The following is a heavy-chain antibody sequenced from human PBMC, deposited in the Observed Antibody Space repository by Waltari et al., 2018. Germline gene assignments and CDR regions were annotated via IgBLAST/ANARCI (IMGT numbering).Heavy chain of an antibody. V-gene: IGHV4-4*02. J-gene: IGHJ4*02. CDR1: GGSISSSNW. CDR3: ASGHEQLWGHHPRRLRHFSRFDY. Sequence: QVQLQESGPGLVKPSGTLSLTCAVSGGSISSSNWWSWVRQPPGKGLEWVGEIYHSGSTNYNPSLKSRVTISVDKSKNQFSLKLSSVTAADTAVYYCASGHEQLWGHHPRRLRHFSRFDYWGQGTLVTVSS. CDR2: IYHSGST. D-gene: IGHD5-18*01.